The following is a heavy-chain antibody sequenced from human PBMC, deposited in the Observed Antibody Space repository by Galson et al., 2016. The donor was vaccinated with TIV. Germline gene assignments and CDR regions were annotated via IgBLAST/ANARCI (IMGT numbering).Heavy chain of an antibody. CDR3: AGLRNCLHAHDF. Sequence: ETLSLTCAVSGYSITSSYYWGWIRQPPGKGLEWIGVITHAGSTYYSPSLTSRLTLSVDTSRNQFSLQLTSVTASDTAVYFCAGLRNCLHAHDFWGQGTPVTVSS. V-gene: IGHV4-38-2*01. D-gene: IGHD2-21*01. CDR1: GYSITSSYY. J-gene: IGHJ4*02. CDR2: ITHAGST.